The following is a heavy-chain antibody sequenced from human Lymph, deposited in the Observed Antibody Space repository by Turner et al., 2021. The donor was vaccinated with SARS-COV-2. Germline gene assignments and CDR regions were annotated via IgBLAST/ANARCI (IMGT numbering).Heavy chain of an antibody. J-gene: IGHJ6*02. V-gene: IGHV3-53*02. CDR2: IYGGGST. CDR1: GFTVSSNY. Sequence: EVQLVETGGGLIKPGGSLRLSCAASGFTVSSNYMTWVRQAPGKGLECVSLIYGGGSTSYANAVKGRFTISRDNSKNTLYLQMNSRRAEDTAIYYCARDLQLYGMDVWGQGTTVTVSS. CDR3: ARDLQLYGMDV. D-gene: IGHD1-1*01.